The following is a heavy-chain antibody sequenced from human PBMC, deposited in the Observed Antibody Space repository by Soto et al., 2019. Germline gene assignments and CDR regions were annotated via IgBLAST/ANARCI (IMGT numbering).Heavy chain of an antibody. V-gene: IGHV1-2*02. CDR2: INPNSGGT. CDR3: ARGGRASIAAITPNY. J-gene: IGHJ4*02. Sequence: ASVKVSCKASGYTFTGYYMHWMRQAPGQGLEWMGWINPNSGGTNYAQKFQGRVTMTRDTSISTAYMELSRLRSDDTAVYYCARGGRASIAAITPNYWGQGTLVTVSS. D-gene: IGHD6-25*01. CDR1: GYTFTGYY.